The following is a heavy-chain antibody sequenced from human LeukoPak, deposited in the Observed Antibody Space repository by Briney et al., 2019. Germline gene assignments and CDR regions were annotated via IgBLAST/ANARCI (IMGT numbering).Heavy chain of an antibody. CDR1: GSICRSYP. Sequence: GGSLRLSCAASGSICRSYPMHWVRQAPGKGLEWVAVVSYDGSGENYADSVNGRFTISRDNSKNTLYLQMNSLRAEDTAVFYCARDGVGTAFDLWGQGTMVTVSS. CDR3: ARDGVGTAFDL. V-gene: IGHV3-30*01. CDR2: VSYDGSGE. D-gene: IGHD1-26*01. J-gene: IGHJ3*01.